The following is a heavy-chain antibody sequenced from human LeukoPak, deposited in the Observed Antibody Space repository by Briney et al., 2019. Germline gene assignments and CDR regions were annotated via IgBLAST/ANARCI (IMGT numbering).Heavy chain of an antibody. Sequence: SETLSLTCTVSGGSIRSYYWSWIRQPPGKGLEWIGYIYYSGSTNYNPSLKSRVTISVDTSKNQFSLKLSSVTAADTAVYYCARDYSGSYWGAFDIWGQGTMVTVSS. D-gene: IGHD1-26*01. CDR1: GGSIRSYY. J-gene: IGHJ3*02. V-gene: IGHV4-59*01. CDR2: IYYSGST. CDR3: ARDYSGSYWGAFDI.